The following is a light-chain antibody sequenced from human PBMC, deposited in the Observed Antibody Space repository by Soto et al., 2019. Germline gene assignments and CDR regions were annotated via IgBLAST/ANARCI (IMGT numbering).Light chain of an antibody. J-gene: IGLJ1*01. Sequence: QSVLTQPASVSGSPGQSITISCTGTSSDVGGYNYVSWYQQHPGKAHKLMIYDVSNRPSGVSNRFSGSKSGNTAFLTIFGLQAEDEADYYCSSYTSSSTLYVFGTGTKVTVL. V-gene: IGLV2-14*01. CDR1: SSDVGGYNY. CDR2: DVS. CDR3: SSYTSSSTLYV.